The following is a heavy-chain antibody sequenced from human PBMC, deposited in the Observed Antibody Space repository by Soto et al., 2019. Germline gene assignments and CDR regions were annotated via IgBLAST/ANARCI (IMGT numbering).Heavy chain of an antibody. CDR2: INTKFGAT. CDR1: GGSFSKKA. V-gene: IGHV1-69*01. CDR3: ARGASSGFEYWYFDL. J-gene: IGHJ2*01. D-gene: IGHD5-12*01. Sequence: QVQLVQSGAELKKPGSSVKVSCEASGGSFSKKAISWLRQAPGQGLEWMGGINTKFGATNYAPKFQGRITIKAEESTNTVYMTLSTLTFEDTVVYYCARGASSGFEYWYFDLWGRGTLVSVSS.